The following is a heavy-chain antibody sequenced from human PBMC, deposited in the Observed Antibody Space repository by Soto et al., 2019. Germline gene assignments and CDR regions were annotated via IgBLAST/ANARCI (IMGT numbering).Heavy chain of an antibody. CDR2: VYHSGTT. Sequence: SETLSLTCAVSGGSISNNNWWTWVRQPPGMALEWIGDVYHSGTTNYNPSLKTRVTISVDTSKNQFSLKLNSLTAADTAVYYCAGFTSNWFDPWGQGTLVTVSS. CDR1: GGSISNNNW. V-gene: IGHV4-4*02. CDR3: AGFTSNWFDP. J-gene: IGHJ5*02.